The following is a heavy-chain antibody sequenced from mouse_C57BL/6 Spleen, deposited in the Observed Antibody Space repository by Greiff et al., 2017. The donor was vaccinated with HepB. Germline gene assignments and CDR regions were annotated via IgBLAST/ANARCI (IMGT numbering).Heavy chain of an antibody. CDR1: GYSFTDYN. CDR3: ARSKTNDGYWAWFAY. V-gene: IGHV1-39*01. CDR2: INPNYGTT. J-gene: IGHJ3*01. D-gene: IGHD2-3*01. Sequence: EVQRVESGPELVKPGASVKISCKASGYSFTDYNMNWVKQSNGKSLEWIGVINPNYGTTSYNQKFKGKATLTVDQSSSTAYMQLNSLTSEDSAVYYCARSKTNDGYWAWFAYWGQGTLVTVSA.